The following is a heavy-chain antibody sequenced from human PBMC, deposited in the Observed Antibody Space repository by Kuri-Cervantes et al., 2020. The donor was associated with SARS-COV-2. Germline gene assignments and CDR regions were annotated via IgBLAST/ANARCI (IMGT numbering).Heavy chain of an antibody. CDR2: IYFSGST. J-gene: IGHJ6*03. Sequence: GSLRLSCTVSGDSISRSSYYWGWIRQPPGKGLEWIGAIYFSGSTFYNPSLTSRVTISIDTSKNQFSLKLSSVTAADTALYYCARQYNSNYYYYYHMDIWGKGTTVTVSS. D-gene: IGHD4-11*01. CDR3: ARQYNSNYYYYYHMDI. V-gene: IGHV4-39*07. CDR1: GDSISRSSYY.